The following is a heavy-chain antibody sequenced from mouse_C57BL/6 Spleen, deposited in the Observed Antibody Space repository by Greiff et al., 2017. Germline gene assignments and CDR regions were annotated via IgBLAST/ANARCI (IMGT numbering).Heavy chain of an antibody. CDR1: GYTFTSYD. D-gene: IGHD2-5*01. CDR3: AGSNYVPYAMDY. Sequence: QVQLQQSGPELVKPGASVKLSCKASGYTFTSYDINWVKQRPGQGLEWIGWIYPRVGSTKYNEKFKGKATLTVDTSSSTAYMELHSLTSEDSAVYFCAGSNYVPYAMDYWGQGTSVTVSS. J-gene: IGHJ4*01. V-gene: IGHV1-85*01. CDR2: IYPRVGST.